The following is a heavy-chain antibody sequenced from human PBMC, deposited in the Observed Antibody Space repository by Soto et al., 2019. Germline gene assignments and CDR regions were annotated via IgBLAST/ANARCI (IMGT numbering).Heavy chain of an antibody. CDR1: GYTFTRSG. Sequence: ASVKVSCKASGYTFTRSGISWVRQAPGQGPEWMGWISSYNGDTNYAQTFQGRVTMTTDTSTSTAYMELRSLRSDDAAVYYCAREGVAPYYYYGMDVWGQGTTVTVSS. D-gene: IGHD5-12*01. J-gene: IGHJ6*02. CDR3: AREGVAPYYYYGMDV. V-gene: IGHV1-18*01. CDR2: ISSYNGDT.